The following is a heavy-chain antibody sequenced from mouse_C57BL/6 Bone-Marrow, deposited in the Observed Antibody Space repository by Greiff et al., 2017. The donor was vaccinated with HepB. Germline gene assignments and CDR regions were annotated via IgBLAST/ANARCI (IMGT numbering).Heavy chain of an antibody. Sequence: QVQLQQSGAELVKPGASVKISCKASGYAFSSYWMNWVKQRPGKGLEWIGQIYPGDGDTNYNGKFKGKATLTADKSSSTAYMQLSSLTSEDSAVYFCARSRDYYLYYFDYWGQGTTLTVSS. V-gene: IGHV1-80*01. D-gene: IGHD1-1*01. CDR3: ARSRDYYLYYFDY. CDR2: IYPGDGDT. CDR1: GYAFSSYW. J-gene: IGHJ2*01.